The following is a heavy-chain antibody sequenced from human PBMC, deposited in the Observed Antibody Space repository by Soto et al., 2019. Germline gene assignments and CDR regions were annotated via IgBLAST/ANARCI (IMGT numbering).Heavy chain of an antibody. CDR3: AREGNLGRWLQPLDF. CDR1: GGSISSGGYS. J-gene: IGHJ4*02. V-gene: IGHV4-30-2*01. D-gene: IGHD5-12*01. CDR2: IYHSGST. Sequence: SETLSLTCAVSGGSISSGGYSWSWIRQPPGKGLEWIGYIYHSGSTHYNPSLKSRVTISVDTSKNQFSLRLISVTAADTAKYFCAREGNLGRWLQPLDFWGQGTQVTVSS.